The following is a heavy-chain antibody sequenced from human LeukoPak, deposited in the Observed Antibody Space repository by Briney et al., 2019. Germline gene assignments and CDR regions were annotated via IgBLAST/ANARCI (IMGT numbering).Heavy chain of an antibody. CDR3: AKDADFGVVITSNFDY. J-gene: IGHJ4*02. Sequence: GGSLRLSCAASGFTFSSYAMSWVRQAPGKGLEGVSAISGSGGSTYYADSVKGRFTISRDNSKNTLYLQMNSLRAEDTAVYYCAKDADFGVVITSNFDYWGQGTLVTVSS. D-gene: IGHD3-3*01. CDR1: GFTFSSYA. CDR2: ISGSGGST. V-gene: IGHV3-23*01.